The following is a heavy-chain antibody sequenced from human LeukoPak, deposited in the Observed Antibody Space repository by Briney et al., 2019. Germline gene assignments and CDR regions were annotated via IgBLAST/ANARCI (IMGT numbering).Heavy chain of an antibody. J-gene: IGHJ3*02. CDR2: IYYRGST. V-gene: IGHV4-59*08. Sequence: SESLSLTCTVSGGSIRSYYWSWIRQPPGKGLEWIGYIYYRGSTKYNRSLKSRVTMSVDTSKNQLSLKLNSVTAADTAVYYCARQVLVMAFDPFDIWGQGTMVSVST. D-gene: IGHD3-16*01. CDR3: ARQVLVMAFDPFDI. CDR1: GGSIRSYY.